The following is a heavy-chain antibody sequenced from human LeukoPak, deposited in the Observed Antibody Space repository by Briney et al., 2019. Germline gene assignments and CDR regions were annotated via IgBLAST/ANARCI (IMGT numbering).Heavy chain of an antibody. V-gene: IGHV3-53*04. J-gene: IGHJ6*02. D-gene: IGHD6-13*01. CDR1: GFTVSRNY. Sequence: HPGGSLRLSCAASGFTVSRNYMSWVRQAPGKGLEWVSVIYSGGTTYYADSVKGRFTISRHNSKNTLYLQMNSLRAEDTAVHYCARDNKRVGITAAGTFGMDVWGQGTTVTVSS. CDR3: ARDNKRVGITAAGTFGMDV. CDR2: IYSGGTT.